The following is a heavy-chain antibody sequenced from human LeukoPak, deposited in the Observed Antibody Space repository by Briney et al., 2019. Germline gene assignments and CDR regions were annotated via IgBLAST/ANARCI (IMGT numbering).Heavy chain of an antibody. CDR2: IYNSGST. Sequence: PSETLSLTCTVSGGSISSGGYDCSWIRQHPGKALEGIGYIYNSGSTNYNPTLKSRVTISVDTSKNQFSLKLSSVTAADTAVYYCASALTSAGYWGQGTLVTVSS. V-gene: IGHV4-61*08. CDR1: GGSISSGGYD. CDR3: ASALTSAGY. J-gene: IGHJ4*02.